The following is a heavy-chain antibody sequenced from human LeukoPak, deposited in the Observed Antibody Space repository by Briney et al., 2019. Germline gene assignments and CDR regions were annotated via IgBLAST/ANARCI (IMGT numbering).Heavy chain of an antibody. CDR2: ISYSGST. CDR3: ARHPELYFFDY. Sequence: SSEILSLTCTVSGASISSYYWSWIRQPPGKGLEWIGYISYSGSTNYNPSLKSRVTISADTSKNQVSLTLSSVTAADTAVYYCARHPELYFFDYWGQGTLVTVSS. J-gene: IGHJ4*02. CDR1: GASISSYY. V-gene: IGHV4-59*08. D-gene: IGHD3-10*01.